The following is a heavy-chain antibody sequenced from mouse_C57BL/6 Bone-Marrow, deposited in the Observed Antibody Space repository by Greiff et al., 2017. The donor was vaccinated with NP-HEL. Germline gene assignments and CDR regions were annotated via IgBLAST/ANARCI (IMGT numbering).Heavy chain of an antibody. V-gene: IGHV1-50*01. Sequence: QVQLQQPGAELVKPGVVGKMDGKVVGCTVTSDWSQWVRVVPGQGLEWIGEIDPSGGVTNYNQKFKGKATLTVDKSSSTAYMQLGSLTSEDSAIYYCSRESFYYYGSSFGYWGKGTTLTVSS. CDR1: GCTVTSDW. CDR2: IDPSGGVT. CDR3: SRESFYYYGSSFGY. D-gene: IGHD1-1*01. J-gene: IGHJ2*01.